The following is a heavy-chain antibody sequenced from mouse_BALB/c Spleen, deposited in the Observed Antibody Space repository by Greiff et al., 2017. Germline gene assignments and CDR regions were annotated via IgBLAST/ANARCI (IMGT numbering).Heavy chain of an antibody. D-gene: IGHD2-2*01. Sequence: QVQLQQSGAELVRPGTSVKVSCKASGYTFTSYWMHWVKQRPGQGLEWIGYINPSTGYTEYNQKFKDKATLTADKSSSTAYMQLSSLTSEDSAVYYCARGMGLRDYWGQGTTLTVSS. CDR3: ARGMGLRDY. CDR2: INPSTGYT. J-gene: IGHJ2*01. V-gene: IGHV1-4*01. CDR1: GYTFTSYW.